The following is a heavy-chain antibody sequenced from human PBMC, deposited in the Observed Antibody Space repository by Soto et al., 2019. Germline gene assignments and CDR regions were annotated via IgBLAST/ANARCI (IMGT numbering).Heavy chain of an antibody. CDR3: ARVIGALKSYTYYFDY. D-gene: IGHD1-26*01. V-gene: IGHV1-2*02. CDR2: INPNSGGT. J-gene: IGHJ4*02. Sequence: ASVKVSCKASGYTFTGYYMHWVRQAPGQGLEWMGWINPNSGGTNYAQKFQGRVTMTRDTSISTAYMELSRLRSDDTAVYYCARVIGALKSYTYYFDYWGQGTLAPVYS. CDR1: GYTFTGYY.